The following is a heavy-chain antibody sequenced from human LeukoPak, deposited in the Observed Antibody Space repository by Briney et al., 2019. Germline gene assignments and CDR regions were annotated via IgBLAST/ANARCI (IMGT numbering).Heavy chain of an antibody. CDR1: GDSIISNNW. CDR3: ARDHYDSSGYYLDY. Sequence: SETLSLTCAVSGDSIISNNWWSWVRQSPGKGLEWIGEIYHTGSTNYNPSLKSRVTISVDTSKNQFSLKLSSVTAADTAVYYCARDHYDSSGYYLDYWGQGTLVTVSS. CDR2: IYHTGST. V-gene: IGHV4-4*02. D-gene: IGHD3-22*01. J-gene: IGHJ4*02.